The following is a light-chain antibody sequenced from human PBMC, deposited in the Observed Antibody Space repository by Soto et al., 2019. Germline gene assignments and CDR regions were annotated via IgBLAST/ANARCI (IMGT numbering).Light chain of an antibody. V-gene: IGKV3D-15*01. CDR3: QQYNSYSDT. CDR2: GAS. J-gene: IGKJ1*01. CDR1: QSINNN. Sequence: EILLTQSPATLSLSPGDRVTLSCRASQSINNNYLSWYQQKAGQAPRLLIDGASTMTTGIPARFSGSGSGTEFTLTISSLQSDDFAVYYCQQYNSYSDTFGQGTKVDLK.